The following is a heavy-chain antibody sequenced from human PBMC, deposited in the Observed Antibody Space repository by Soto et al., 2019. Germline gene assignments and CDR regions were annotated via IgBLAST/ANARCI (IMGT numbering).Heavy chain of an antibody. Sequence: PSETLSLTCTVSGGSISSSSYYWGWIRQPPGKGLEYIGSFYYSGGTNYNPSLKSRVTISVDTSKNQFSLRLNSVTAADTAVYYCARGEFGVVITSCYMDVWGKGTTVTVSS. CDR1: GGSISSSSYY. CDR3: ARGEFGVVITSCYMDV. J-gene: IGHJ6*03. CDR2: FYYSGGT. D-gene: IGHD3-3*01. V-gene: IGHV4-39*01.